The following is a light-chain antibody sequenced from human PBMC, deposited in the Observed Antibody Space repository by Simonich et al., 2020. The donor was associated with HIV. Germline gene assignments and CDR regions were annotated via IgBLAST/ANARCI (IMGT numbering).Light chain of an antibody. CDR2: WAS. V-gene: IGKV4-1*01. Sequence: DIVMTQSPDSLAVSLGERATINCKSSQNVLYSSNNKNYLAWYQQKPGQPPKLLIYWASTRESGVPYRFSGSGSGTDFTLTISSLQAEDVAVYYCQQYYSTPRTFGQGTKVEIK. J-gene: IGKJ1*01. CDR3: QQYYSTPRT. CDR1: QNVLYSSNNKNY.